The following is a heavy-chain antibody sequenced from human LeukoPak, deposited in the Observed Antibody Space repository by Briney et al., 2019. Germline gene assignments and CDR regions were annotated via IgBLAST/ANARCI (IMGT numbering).Heavy chain of an antibody. D-gene: IGHD3-10*01. J-gene: IGHJ3*02. V-gene: IGHV3-7*03. CDR1: GFTFSGYW. Sequence: PGGSLRLSCAASGFTFSGYWMNWVRQAPGKGLEWVANIKEDGSEKYYVDSVKGRFTISRDNAKNSLYLQMNSLRVEDTAVYYCARDVSLDAFDIWGQGTMVTVSS. CDR3: ARDVSLDAFDI. CDR2: IKEDGSEK.